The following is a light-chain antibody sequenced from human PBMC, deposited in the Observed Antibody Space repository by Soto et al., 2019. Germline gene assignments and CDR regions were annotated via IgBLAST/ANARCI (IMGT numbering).Light chain of an antibody. CDR1: SSDVGAYNY. J-gene: IGLJ1*01. Sequence: QSVLTQPASVSGSPGQSITISCTGTSSDVGAYNYVSWYQQYPGKAPKLMIYEVKNRPSGVSNRFSGSRSGSTASLTISGLQAEYEADYYCSSYTTHSPGGYVFGTGTKLTVL. V-gene: IGLV2-14*01. CDR2: EVK. CDR3: SSYTTHSPGGYV.